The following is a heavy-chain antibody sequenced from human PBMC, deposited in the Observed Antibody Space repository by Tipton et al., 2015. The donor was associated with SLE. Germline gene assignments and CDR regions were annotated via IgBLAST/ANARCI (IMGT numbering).Heavy chain of an antibody. J-gene: IGHJ4*02. Sequence: TLSLTCTVSGGSFSSDTYLWGWIRQPPGKGLEWIGDIYYTGSTYYNPSLKSRVTISVDTPKNQFSLKLSSVTAADTAVYYCARGIAVATPCYWGQGTLVIVSS. CDR2: IYYTGST. D-gene: IGHD6-19*01. CDR3: ARGIAVATPCY. V-gene: IGHV4-39*07. CDR1: GGSFSSDTYL.